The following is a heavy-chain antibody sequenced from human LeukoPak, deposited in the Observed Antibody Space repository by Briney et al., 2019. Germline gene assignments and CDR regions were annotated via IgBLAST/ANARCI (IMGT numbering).Heavy chain of an antibody. J-gene: IGHJ5*02. CDR1: GFTFSDHF. D-gene: IGHD6-13*01. CDR3: ARDTSSTGSNSGSFAP. Sequence: KPGGSLRLSCAGSGFTFSDHFMSWIRQAPGKGLEWVSYISTSGTATYYTDSVKGRFTISRDNAKNSLYLQMNSLRAEDTAVYYCARDTSSTGSNSGSFAPWGQGTLVTVSS. CDR2: ISTSGTAT. V-gene: IGHV3-11*01.